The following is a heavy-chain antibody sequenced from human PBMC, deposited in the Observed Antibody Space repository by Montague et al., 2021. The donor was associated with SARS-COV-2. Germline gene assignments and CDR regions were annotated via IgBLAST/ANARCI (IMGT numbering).Heavy chain of an antibody. Sequence: TLSLTCTVSGGSISSGGYYWSWIRQHPGKGLEWIGYIYYSGSTYYNPSLKSRVTISVDTSKNQFSLKLSSVTAADTAVYYCARVSVEMATMGVYYYYGMEVWGPGTTGPVSS. D-gene: IGHD5-24*01. CDR2: IYYSGST. J-gene: IGHJ6*02. CDR3: ARVSVEMATMGVYYYYGMEV. CDR1: GGSISSGGYY. V-gene: IGHV4-31*03.